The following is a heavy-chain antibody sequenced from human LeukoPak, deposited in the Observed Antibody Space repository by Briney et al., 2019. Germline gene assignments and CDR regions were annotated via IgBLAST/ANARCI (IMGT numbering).Heavy chain of an antibody. CDR1: GFTFSSYA. V-gene: IGHV3-23*01. CDR2: ISGSGGST. D-gene: IGHD6-13*01. J-gene: IGHJ4*02. Sequence: GGSLRLSCAASGFTFSSYAMSWVRQAPGKGLEWVSAISGSGGSTYYADSVQGRFTISRDNSKNTLYLQMNSLRAEDTAVYYCAKVSPYSSSWSPFDYWGQGTLVTVSS. CDR3: AKVSPYSSSWSPFDY.